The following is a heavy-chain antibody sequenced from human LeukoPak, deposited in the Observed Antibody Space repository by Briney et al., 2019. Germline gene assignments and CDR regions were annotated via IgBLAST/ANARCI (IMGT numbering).Heavy chain of an antibody. CDR3: ARQPAGTAAFDI. CDR2: THNNGDS. V-gene: IGHV4-59*08. D-gene: IGHD6-13*01. CDR1: GASIDSYY. J-gene: IGHJ3*02. Sequence: SETLSLTCTVSGASIDSYYWSRIRQPPGKGLEWIGYTHNNGDSNYNPSLKSRLTISVDTSKNEVSLVLTSVTAADTALYYCARQPAGTAAFDIWAQGTMVIVSA.